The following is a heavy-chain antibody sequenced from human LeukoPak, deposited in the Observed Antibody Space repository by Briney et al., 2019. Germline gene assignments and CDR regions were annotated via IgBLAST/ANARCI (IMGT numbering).Heavy chain of an antibody. Sequence: PGASLRLSCAASGFTFTSYALDWVRQAAGKGLEWISVISGDGDSTHYADSVKGRFTISRDNSKNTLYLQMNSLRAEDTAVYYCARDEYKADAYWGQGTLVTVSS. D-gene: IGHD2/OR15-2a*01. V-gene: IGHV3-23*01. CDR1: GFTFTSYA. CDR2: ISGDGDST. CDR3: ARDEYKADAY. J-gene: IGHJ4*02.